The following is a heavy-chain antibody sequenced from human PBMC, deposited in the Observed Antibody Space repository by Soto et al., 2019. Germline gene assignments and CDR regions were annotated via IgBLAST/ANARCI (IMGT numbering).Heavy chain of an antibody. CDR3: ATTYSPPCYFDY. D-gene: IGHD2-15*01. CDR1: GVTFSSYA. V-gene: IGHV1-69*01. Sequence: QVQLVQSGAEVKKPGSSVKVSCNASGVTFSSYAISWVRQAPGQGLEWLGGIIPIFGTANYAQKFQGRVTITADESTSTAYMELSSLRSEDTAVYYCATTYSPPCYFDYWGQGTLVTVSS. CDR2: IIPIFGTA. J-gene: IGHJ4*02.